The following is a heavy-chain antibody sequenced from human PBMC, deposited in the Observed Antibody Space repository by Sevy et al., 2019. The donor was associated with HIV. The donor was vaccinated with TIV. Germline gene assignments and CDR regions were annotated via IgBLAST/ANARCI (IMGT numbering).Heavy chain of an antibody. J-gene: IGHJ4*02. V-gene: IGHV3-15*01. CDR3: TTDPVRGAGPY. CDR1: GFTFSNAW. Sequence: EGSLRLSCAASGFTFSNAWMSWVRQAPGKGLEWVGRIKSKTDGGTTDYAAPVKGRFTISRDDSKNTLYLQMNSLKTEDTAVYYCTTDPVRGAGPYWGQGTLVTVSS. CDR2: IKSKTDGGTT. D-gene: IGHD3-10*01.